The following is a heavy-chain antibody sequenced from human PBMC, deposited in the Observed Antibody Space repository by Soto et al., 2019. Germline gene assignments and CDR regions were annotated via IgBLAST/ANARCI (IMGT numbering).Heavy chain of an antibody. Sequence: GGSLRLSCAASGFRFGGYGMHWVRQAPGKGLVWVSRVNSDGSSTNYADAVKGRFTISRDNSRNMAYLQMNNLTVEDTGVYYCAKAGDWNYVYDFWGQGTLVTVSS. V-gene: IGHV3-74*01. CDR1: GFRFGGYG. D-gene: IGHD1-7*01. J-gene: IGHJ4*02. CDR3: AKAGDWNYVYDF. CDR2: VNSDGSST.